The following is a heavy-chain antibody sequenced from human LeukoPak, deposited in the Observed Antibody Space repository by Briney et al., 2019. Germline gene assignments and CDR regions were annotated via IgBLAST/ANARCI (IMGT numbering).Heavy chain of an antibody. Sequence: GESLRLSCAASGFPFSTSNVAWVRQAPEKGLEWVSSISGSSTYIYYSESVKGRFTISRDNAKNSLSPQMDSLRVEDTAVYYCAGESLNWGRGTLVTVSS. CDR3: AGESLN. CDR1: GFPFSTSN. J-gene: IGHJ4*02. CDR2: ISGSSTYI. V-gene: IGHV3-21*01.